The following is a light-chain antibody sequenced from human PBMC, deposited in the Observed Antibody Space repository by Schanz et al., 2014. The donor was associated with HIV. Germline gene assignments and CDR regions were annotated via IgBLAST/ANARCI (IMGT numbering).Light chain of an antibody. J-gene: IGKJ4*01. V-gene: IGKV3-15*01. CDR2: GAS. CDR3: QQYQDWPLT. CDR1: HSVSSN. Sequence: DIVLTQSPDTLSVPPGERATLSCRASHSVSSNFFAWYQQKPGQAPRLLIYGASTRATGIPARFSGSGSGTEFTLTISSLQSEDFVVYFCQQYQDWPLTFGGGTKVEIK.